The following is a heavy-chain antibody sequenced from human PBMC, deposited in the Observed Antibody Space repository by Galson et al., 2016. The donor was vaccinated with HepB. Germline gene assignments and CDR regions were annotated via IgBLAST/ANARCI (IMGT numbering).Heavy chain of an antibody. CDR1: GFAFSDFA. V-gene: IGHV3-23*01. CDR3: AKRDRVLGALGYYFDS. J-gene: IGHJ4*02. CDR2: LSGDSGKT. Sequence: SLRLSCAASGFAFSDFALSWVRQAPGKGLEWVSALSGDSGKTYYADSVKGRFTISRDNSKSTLYLQMNSLRGEDTALYYCAKRDRVLGALGYYFDSWGQGAQVTVSS. D-gene: IGHD2/OR15-2a*01.